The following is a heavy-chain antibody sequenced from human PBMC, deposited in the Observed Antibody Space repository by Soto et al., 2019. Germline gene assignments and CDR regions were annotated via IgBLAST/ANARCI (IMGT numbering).Heavy chain of an antibody. CDR3: ARDRGSGSYLRYYYGMDV. CDR2: IWYDGSNK. J-gene: IGHJ6*02. CDR1: GFTFSSYG. Sequence: QVQLVESGGGVVQPGRSLRLSCAASGFTFSSYGMHWVSQAPGKGLEWVAVIWYDGSNKYYADSVKGRFTISRDNSKNTLYLQMNSLRAEDTAVYYCARDRGSGSYLRYYYGMDVWGQGTTVTVSS. D-gene: IGHD1-26*01. V-gene: IGHV3-33*01.